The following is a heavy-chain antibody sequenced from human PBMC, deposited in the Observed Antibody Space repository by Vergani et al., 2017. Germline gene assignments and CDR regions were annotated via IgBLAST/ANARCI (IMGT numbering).Heavy chain of an antibody. CDR1: GGTFTSYG. J-gene: IGHJ3*02. Sequence: QVQLVQSGAEVKKPGSSVKVSCKASGGTFTSYGISWVRQAPGQGLEWMGWISAYNGNTNYAQKLQGRVTMTTDTSTSTAYMELRSLRSDDTAVYYCARIVEWVVATKDAFDIWGQGTMVTVSS. D-gene: IGHD5-12*01. V-gene: IGHV1-18*04. CDR3: ARIVEWVVATKDAFDI. CDR2: ISAYNGNT.